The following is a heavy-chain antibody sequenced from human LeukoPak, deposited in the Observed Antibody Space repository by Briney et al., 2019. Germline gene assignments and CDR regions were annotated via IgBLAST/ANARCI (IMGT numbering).Heavy chain of an antibody. J-gene: IGHJ4*02. V-gene: IGHV3-21*01. Sequence: PGGSLRLPCAASGFTFSSYSMNWVRQAPGKGLEWVSSISSSSSYIYYADSVKGRFTISRDNAKNSLYLQMNSLRAEDTAVYYCARANRWELLRGGIDYWGQGTLVTVSS. CDR2: ISSSSSYI. CDR1: GFTFSSYS. CDR3: ARANRWELLRGGIDY. D-gene: IGHD1-26*01.